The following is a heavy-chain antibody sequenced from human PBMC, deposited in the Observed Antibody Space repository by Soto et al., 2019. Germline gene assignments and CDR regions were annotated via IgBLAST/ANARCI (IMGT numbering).Heavy chain of an antibody. D-gene: IGHD5-18*01. J-gene: IGHJ4*02. V-gene: IGHV3-33*01. CDR3: ARGTRSMVT. CDR1: GFTFSSYG. Sequence: GGSLRLSCAASGFTFSSYGMHWVRQAPGKGLEWVAVIWYDGSNKYYAASVKGRFTIYRDNSKNTLYLQMNSLRAEDTAVYYCARGTRSMVTWGQGTLVTVSS. CDR2: IWYDGSNK.